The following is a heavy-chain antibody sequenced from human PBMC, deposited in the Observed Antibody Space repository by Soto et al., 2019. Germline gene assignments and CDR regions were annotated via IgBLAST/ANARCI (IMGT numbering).Heavy chain of an antibody. J-gene: IGHJ4*02. V-gene: IGHV3-23*01. Sequence: EVQLLESGGALVQPGGSLRLSCEASGFTYVKYAMSWVRQAPGKGLEWVSGISGDAGRTFYADSVKGRFTISRDNSKNTVYQQMNSLRVEDTAVYYCVKDTVVVINGGDFDYWGQGTLVTVSS. CDR2: ISGDAGRT. CDR3: VKDTVVVINGGDFDY. CDR1: GFTYVKYA. D-gene: IGHD3-22*01.